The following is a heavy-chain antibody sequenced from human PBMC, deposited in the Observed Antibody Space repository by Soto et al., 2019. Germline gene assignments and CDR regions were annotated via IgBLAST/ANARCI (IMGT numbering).Heavy chain of an antibody. V-gene: IGHV3-23*01. D-gene: IGHD5-18*01. Sequence: GGSLRLSCAASGFTFSSYAMSWVRQAPGKGLEWVSAISGSGGSTYYADSVKGRFTISRDNSKNTLYLQMNSLRAEDTAVYYCAKDPGSYGYFAPFDYWGQGTLVTVSS. CDR2: ISGSGGST. CDR1: GFTFSSYA. CDR3: AKDPGSYGYFAPFDY. J-gene: IGHJ4*02.